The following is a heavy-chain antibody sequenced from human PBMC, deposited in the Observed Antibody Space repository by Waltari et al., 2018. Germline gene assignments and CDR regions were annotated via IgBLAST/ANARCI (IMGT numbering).Heavy chain of an antibody. CDR2: IDGSGCST. V-gene: IGHV3-23*01. Sequence: EVQLLESGGGLVQPGGSLRLSCVASGFTFNSYGMGWVRRAPGKGLEWVSSIDGSGCSTYYADSVKGRFTISRDKSKGTLYMQMNRLRAEDTAVYYCAKGAIGWYLDYWAQGALVTVSS. J-gene: IGHJ4*02. CDR3: AKGAIGWYLDY. CDR1: GFTFNSYG. D-gene: IGHD6-19*01.